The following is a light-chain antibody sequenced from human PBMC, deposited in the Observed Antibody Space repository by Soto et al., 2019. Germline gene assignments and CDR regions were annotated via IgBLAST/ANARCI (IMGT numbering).Light chain of an antibody. J-gene: IGKJ2*01. CDR2: GAS. CDR3: QQYNNWPLT. V-gene: IGKV3-15*01. CDR1: QSVSSN. Sequence: EIVLTQSPATLSVSPGEGATLSCRASQSVSSNLAWYQQKPGQAPRLLIYGASTRATDIPARFSGGGSGTEFTLTISSLQSEDFAVYYCQQYNNWPLTFGQGTKLEIK.